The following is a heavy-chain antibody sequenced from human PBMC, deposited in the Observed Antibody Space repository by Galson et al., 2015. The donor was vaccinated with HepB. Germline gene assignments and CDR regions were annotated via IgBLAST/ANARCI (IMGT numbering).Heavy chain of an antibody. J-gene: IGHJ6*03. CDR1: GFTISKYW. V-gene: IGHV3-74*01. Sequence: SLRLSCAASGFTISKYWVHWVRQAPGKGLVWVSRINHDGTSISYAASVRGRIAISRDNAKNTLYLQMNSLRVEDMGVYYCAREPIRSGGYRLYYMDVWGRGTTVTVSS. CDR3: AREPIRSGGYRLYYMDV. D-gene: IGHD6-19*01. CDR2: INHDGTSI.